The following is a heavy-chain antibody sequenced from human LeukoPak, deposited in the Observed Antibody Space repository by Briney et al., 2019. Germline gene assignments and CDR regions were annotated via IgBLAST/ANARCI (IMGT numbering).Heavy chain of an antibody. CDR1: GGTFTSYA. Sequence: SVKVSCKASGGTFTSYAISWVRQAPGQGLEWMGRIIPIFGTANYAQKFQGRVTITADKSTSTAYVELSSLRSEDTAVYYCASWYYYDSSGYSNYWGQGTLVTVSS. V-gene: IGHV1-69*06. J-gene: IGHJ4*02. CDR2: IIPIFGTA. D-gene: IGHD3-22*01. CDR3: ASWYYYDSSGYSNY.